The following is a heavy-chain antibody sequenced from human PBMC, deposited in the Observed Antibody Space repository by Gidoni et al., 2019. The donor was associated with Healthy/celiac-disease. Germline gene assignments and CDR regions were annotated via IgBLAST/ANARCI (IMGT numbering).Heavy chain of an antibody. CDR1: GFTFSSYA. CDR3: AILHYGMDV. V-gene: IGHV3-23*01. CDR2: ISGSVGRT. Sequence: EVQLLESGGGLIQPGGSMRLSGAASGFTFSSYAMSWVRQAPGKGLEWVSAISGSVGRTYYADSVKGRFTISRDNSKNTLYLQMNSLRAEDTAVYYCAILHYGMDVWGQGTTVTVSS. J-gene: IGHJ6*02.